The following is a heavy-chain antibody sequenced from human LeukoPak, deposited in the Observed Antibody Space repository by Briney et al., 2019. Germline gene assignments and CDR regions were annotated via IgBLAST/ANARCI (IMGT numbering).Heavy chain of an antibody. V-gene: IGHV4-38-2*01. CDR3: ARGRLVSTGGHFDY. J-gene: IGHJ4*02. Sequence: SETLSLTCDVSGSSISSGYYGGWIRPPPGKGLEWIGSIYYSGTTYYNPSLKSRVTISIDTSKNQFSLKLSSVTAADTGVYYCARGRLVSTGGHFDYWGQGTLVTVSS. CDR1: GSSISSGYY. CDR2: IYYSGTT. D-gene: IGHD5/OR15-5a*01.